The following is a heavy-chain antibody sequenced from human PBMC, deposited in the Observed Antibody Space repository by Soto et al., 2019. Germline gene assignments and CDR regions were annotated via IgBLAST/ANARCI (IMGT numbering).Heavy chain of an antibody. V-gene: IGHV2-5*02. Sequence: PPGKALEWPAVIYWDDDKRYSPSLKNRLTITKDTSENQVVLTMTNLDHVDTATYFCAHRPSINNDFWNHYSYFDYWGQGILVTVSS. CDR2: IYWDDDK. CDR3: AHRPSINNDFWNHYSYFDY. D-gene: IGHD3-3*01. J-gene: IGHJ4*02.